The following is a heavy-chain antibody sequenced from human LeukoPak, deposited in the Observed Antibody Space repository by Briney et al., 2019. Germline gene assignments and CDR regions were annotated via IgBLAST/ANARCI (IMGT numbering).Heavy chain of an antibody. CDR3: AREGRGALTTSRYFDY. V-gene: IGHV3-53*01. CDR1: GFTVSSNY. CDR2: IYSNVST. D-gene: IGHD4/OR15-4a*01. J-gene: IGHJ4*02. Sequence: GGSLRLSCAASGFTVSSNYMSWVRQARAKGLEWVSVIYSNVSTYYANAVRGRFTISRDNSKKTVYLQMNSLSAEDTAVYYCAREGRGALTTSRYFDYWGQGTLVTVSS.